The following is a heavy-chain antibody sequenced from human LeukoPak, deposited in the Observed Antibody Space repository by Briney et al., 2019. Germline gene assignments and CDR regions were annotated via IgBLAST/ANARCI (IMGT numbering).Heavy chain of an antibody. V-gene: IGHV3-74*01. CDR1: GFTFSSYW. CDR2: INNDGSIR. J-gene: IGHJ4*02. CDR3: AKDRGDGSTSRYYFDY. Sequence: GGSLRLSCAASGFTFSSYWMHWVRQAPGKGLEWVSRINNDGSIRTYADSVKGRFTISRDNAKNTLYLQMNSLRAEDTAVYYCAKDRGDGSTSRYYFDYWGQGTLVAVSS. D-gene: IGHD5-24*01.